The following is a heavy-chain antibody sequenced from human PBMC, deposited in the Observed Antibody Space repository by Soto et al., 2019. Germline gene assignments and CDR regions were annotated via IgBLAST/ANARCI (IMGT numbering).Heavy chain of an antibody. Sequence: QVQLQQWGAGLLKPSETLSLTCAVYGGSFSGYYWSWIRQPPGKGLEWIGEINHSGSTNYNPSLKSRVTISVDTSKNQFSLKLSSVTAADTAVYYCARSPERTIFGVGLYGMDVWGQGTTVTVSS. CDR2: INHSGST. D-gene: IGHD3-3*01. CDR1: GGSFSGYY. V-gene: IGHV4-34*01. CDR3: ARSPERTIFGVGLYGMDV. J-gene: IGHJ6*02.